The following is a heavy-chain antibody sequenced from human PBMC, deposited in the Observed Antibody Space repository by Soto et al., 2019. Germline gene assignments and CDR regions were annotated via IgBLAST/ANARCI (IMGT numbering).Heavy chain of an antibody. Sequence: SETLSLTCAVSGGSISSGGYSWSWIRQPPGKGLEWIGYIYHSGSTYYNPSLKSRVTISVDRSKNQFSLKLSSVTAADTAVYYCARTSPPDCSGGSCYGYYFDYWGQGTLVTVS. D-gene: IGHD2-15*01. CDR2: IYHSGST. CDR3: ARTSPPDCSGGSCYGYYFDY. CDR1: GGSISSGGYS. J-gene: IGHJ4*02. V-gene: IGHV4-30-2*01.